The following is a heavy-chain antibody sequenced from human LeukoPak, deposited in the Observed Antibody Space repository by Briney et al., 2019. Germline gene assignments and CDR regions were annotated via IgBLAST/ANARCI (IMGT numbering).Heavy chain of an antibody. CDR3: ARENRGRAYYYYMDV. CDR1: GFTFDDYG. D-gene: IGHD3-10*01. CDR2: INWNGGST. V-gene: IGHV3-20*04. J-gene: IGHJ6*03. Sequence: GGSLRLSCVASGFTFDDYGMSWVRQAPGKGLEWVSGINWNGGSTGYADSVKGRFTISRDNAKNSLYLQMNSLRAEDTALYYCARENRGRAYYYYMDVWGKGTTVTVSS.